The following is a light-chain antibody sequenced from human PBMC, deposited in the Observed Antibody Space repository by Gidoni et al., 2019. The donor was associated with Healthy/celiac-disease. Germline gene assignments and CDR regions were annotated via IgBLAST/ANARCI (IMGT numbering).Light chain of an antibody. CDR3: QQSYSTPFT. J-gene: IGKJ3*01. CDR1: QSITSY. V-gene: IGKV1-39*01. Sequence: DIQMTQSASSLSASVGDRVTITCRASQSITSYLDWYQQKPGKAPKLLIYAASNLQCGVPSRFSGSGSGTDFTLNISSLQPEDFATYYCQQSYSTPFTFGPGTKVDIK. CDR2: AAS.